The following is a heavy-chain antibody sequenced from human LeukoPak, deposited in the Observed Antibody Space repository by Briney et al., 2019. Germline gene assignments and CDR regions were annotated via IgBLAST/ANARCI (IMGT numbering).Heavy chain of an antibody. J-gene: IGHJ4*02. Sequence: LAGGSLRLSCAASGFTFSIYAMSWVRQAPGKGLPWVSSITSSGDGTYYADSVKGRFTISRDNSENMLYLQMNSLRVEDTAVYFCAKDRPNYYGSNGHYYRRDGDYWGQGTLVTVSS. V-gene: IGHV3-23*01. CDR3: AKDRPNYYGSNGHYYRRDGDY. CDR1: GFTFSIYA. CDR2: ITSSGDGT. D-gene: IGHD3-22*01.